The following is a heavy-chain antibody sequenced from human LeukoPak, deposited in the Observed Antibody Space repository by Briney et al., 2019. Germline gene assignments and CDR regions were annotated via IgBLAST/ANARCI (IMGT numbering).Heavy chain of an antibody. V-gene: IGHV3-21*01. CDR2: ISSSSYI. D-gene: IGHD3-10*01. CDR3: ARVSMVRGVRVDY. Sequence: PGGSLRLSCAASGFTFSSYSMNWVRQAPGKGLEWVSSISSSSYIYYADSVKGRFTISRDNAKNSLYLQMNSLRAEDTAVYYCARVSMVRGVRVDYWGQGTLVTVSS. J-gene: IGHJ4*02. CDR1: GFTFSSYS.